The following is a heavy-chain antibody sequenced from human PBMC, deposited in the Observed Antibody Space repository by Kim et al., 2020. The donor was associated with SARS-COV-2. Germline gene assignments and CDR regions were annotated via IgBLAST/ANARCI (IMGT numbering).Heavy chain of an antibody. J-gene: IGHJ5*02. CDR2: INYNGNN. CDR1: GDSISNGGYF. V-gene: IGHV4-31*03. Sequence: SETLSLTCTVSGDSISNGGYFWSWIRQHPEKGLEWIAYINYNGNNYYNPSLKSRATITVDTTKNQFSLRLSSVTAANTADYYCEIDDKSGYYSGWFDPWGQGSVVTVSS. CDR3: EIDDKSGYYSGWFDP. D-gene: IGHD3-22*01.